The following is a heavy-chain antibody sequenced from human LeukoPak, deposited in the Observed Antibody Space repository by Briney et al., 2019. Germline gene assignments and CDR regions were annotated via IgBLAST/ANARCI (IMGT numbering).Heavy chain of an antibody. Sequence: ASVKVSCKASGYTFTGYYMHWVRQAPGQGLEWMGWTNPNSGGTNYAQKFQGRVTMTRDTSISTAHMELSRLRSDDTAVYYCARGDSSGWYFYYYGMDVWGQGTTVTVSS. D-gene: IGHD6-19*01. J-gene: IGHJ6*02. CDR3: ARGDSSGWYFYYYGMDV. CDR2: TNPNSGGT. V-gene: IGHV1-2*02. CDR1: GYTFTGYY.